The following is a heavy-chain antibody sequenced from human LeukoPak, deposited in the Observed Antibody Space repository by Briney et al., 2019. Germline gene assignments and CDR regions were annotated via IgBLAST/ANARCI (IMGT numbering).Heavy chain of an antibody. Sequence: GGSLRLSCAASGFTFSSYEMNWVRQAPGKGLEWVSYISSSGSTIYYADSVKGRFTISRDNAKNSLYLQMNSLRAEDTAVYYCARYGYCSGGSYFNNWFDPWGQGTLVTVSS. D-gene: IGHD2-15*01. CDR3: ARYGYCSGGSYFNNWFDP. CDR2: ISSSGSTI. CDR1: GFTFSSYE. V-gene: IGHV3-48*03. J-gene: IGHJ5*02.